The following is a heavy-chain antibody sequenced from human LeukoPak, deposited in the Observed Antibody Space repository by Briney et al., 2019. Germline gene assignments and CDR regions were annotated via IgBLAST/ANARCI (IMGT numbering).Heavy chain of an antibody. CDR3: ARLYSSITISIAVADRDY. Sequence: APVKVSCKASGYTFTYYYMHWVRQAPGQGLEWMGWINPNNGGTNYAQKFQGRVTMTRDTSISTAYMELSRLRSDDTAVYYCARLYSSITISIAVADRDYWGQGTLVTVSS. V-gene: IGHV1-2*02. CDR2: INPNNGGT. CDR1: GYTFTYYY. D-gene: IGHD6-19*01. J-gene: IGHJ4*02.